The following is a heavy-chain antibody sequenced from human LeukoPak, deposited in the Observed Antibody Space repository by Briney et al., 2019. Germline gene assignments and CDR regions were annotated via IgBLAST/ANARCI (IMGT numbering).Heavy chain of an antibody. CDR2: IYTSGST. CDR3: ARDGTGSGAESGDY. V-gene: IGHV4-61*02. Sequence: SETLSLTCTVSGGSISSGSYYWSWIRQPAGKGLEWIGRIYTSGSTNYNPSLKSRVTISVDTSKNQFSLKLSSVTAADTAVYYCARDGTGSGAESGDYWGQGTLVTVSS. CDR1: GGSISSGSYY. D-gene: IGHD2-15*01. J-gene: IGHJ4*02.